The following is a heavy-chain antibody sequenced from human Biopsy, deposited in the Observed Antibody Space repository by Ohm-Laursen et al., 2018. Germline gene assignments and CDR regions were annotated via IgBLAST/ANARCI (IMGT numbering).Heavy chain of an antibody. D-gene: IGHD6-19*01. V-gene: IGHV3-30*18. Sequence: SLRLSCAAFGFGLYAMHWVRQPPGKKLEWLAVVAYDGSNKYYAESVKGRFTISRDRSRDTVHLQMNSLRYEDTALYYCAKDGGQWLGGAFDIWGHGTMVSVSS. CDR3: AKDGGQWLGGAFDI. CDR1: GFGLYA. J-gene: IGHJ3*02. CDR2: VAYDGSNK.